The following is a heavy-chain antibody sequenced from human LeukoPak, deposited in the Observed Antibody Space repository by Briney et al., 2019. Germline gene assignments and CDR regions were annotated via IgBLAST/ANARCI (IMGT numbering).Heavy chain of an antibody. D-gene: IGHD3-22*01. CDR3: ARPGDSSGYLSFDY. CDR2: VSGYNGDT. J-gene: IGHJ4*02. V-gene: IGHV1-18*01. CDR1: GYNFKTHA. Sequence: ASVKVSCKTSGYNFKTHAVSWVRQVPGQGLEWMGWVSGYNGDTALAQKFQGRVTMTKDTPTATAYMELRSLTSDDTAVYYCARPGDSSGYLSFDYWGQGTLVTVSS.